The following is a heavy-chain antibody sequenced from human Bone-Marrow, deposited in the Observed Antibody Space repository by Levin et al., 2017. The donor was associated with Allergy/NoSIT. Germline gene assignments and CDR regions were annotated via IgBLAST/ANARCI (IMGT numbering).Heavy chain of an antibody. Sequence: GGSLRLSCAVSGFTFRTAWLSWVRQAPGKGLEWVGRIKSKVDGGTADYAAPVKGRFTISRDDSKNTLYLQLNSLEIEDTALYYCTTGVSGGEDYWGQGTLVTVSS. CDR3: TTGVSGGEDY. CDR2: IKSKVDGGTA. D-gene: IGHD1-14*01. V-gene: IGHV3-15*01. J-gene: IGHJ4*02. CDR1: GFTFRTAW.